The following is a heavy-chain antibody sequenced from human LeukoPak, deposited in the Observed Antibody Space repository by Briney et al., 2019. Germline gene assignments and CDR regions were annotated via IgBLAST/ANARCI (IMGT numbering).Heavy chain of an antibody. CDR1: GFTFSSYG. D-gene: IGHD3-22*01. V-gene: IGHV3-33*06. J-gene: IGHJ3*02. CDR2: IWYDGSNK. CDR3: AKVDSMIVELGAFDI. Sequence: PGGSLGLSCAASGFTFSSYGMHWVRQAPGKGLEWVAVIWYDGSNKYYADSVKGRFTISRDNSKNTLYLQMNSLGAEDTAVYYCAKVDSMIVELGAFDIWGQGTMVTVSS.